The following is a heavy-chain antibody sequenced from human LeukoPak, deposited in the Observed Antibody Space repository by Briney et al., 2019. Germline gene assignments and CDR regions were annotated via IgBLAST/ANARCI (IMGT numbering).Heavy chain of an antibody. CDR3: AKDLISAGTSVAGYDFDC. CDR2: ISGSVGST. J-gene: IGHJ4*02. D-gene: IGHD6-19*01. Sequence: GGSLRLSCVASGVTFSSYAMSWVREAPPQGLEWVSAISGSVGSTYYADSLNGRFTITRDNSTNTLYLQMNSLRVEDTAVYYCAKDLISAGTSVAGYDFDCWGKVALVTAAS. CDR1: GVTFSSYA. V-gene: IGHV3-23*01.